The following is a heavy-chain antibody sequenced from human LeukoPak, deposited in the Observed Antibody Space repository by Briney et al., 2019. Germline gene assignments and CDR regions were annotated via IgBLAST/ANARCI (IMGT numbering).Heavy chain of an antibody. V-gene: IGHV4-61*02. CDR1: GGSISSGSYY. Sequence: SQTLSLTCTVSGGSISSGSYYWSWIQQPAGKGLEWIGRIYTSGSTNYNPSLKSRVTISVDTSKNQFSLKLSSVTAADTAVYYCARDRAGHIDYWGQGTLVTVSS. CDR2: IYTSGST. CDR3: ARDRAGHIDY. J-gene: IGHJ4*02. D-gene: IGHD6-19*01.